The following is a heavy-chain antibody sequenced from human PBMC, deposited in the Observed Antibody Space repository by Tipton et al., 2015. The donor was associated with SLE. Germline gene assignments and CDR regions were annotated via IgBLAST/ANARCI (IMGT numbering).Heavy chain of an antibody. CDR3: ARAPGLDRDYRYYYYMDV. V-gene: IGHV4-61*02. D-gene: IGHD3/OR15-3a*01. J-gene: IGHJ6*03. CDR2: IYTSGST. CDR1: GGSISSGSYY. Sequence: TLSLTCTVSGGSISSGSYYWSWIRQPAGKGLEWIGRIYTSGSTNYNPSLKSRVTISVDTSKNQFSLKLSSVTAADTAVYYCARAPGLDRDYRYYYYMDVWGKGTTVTVSS.